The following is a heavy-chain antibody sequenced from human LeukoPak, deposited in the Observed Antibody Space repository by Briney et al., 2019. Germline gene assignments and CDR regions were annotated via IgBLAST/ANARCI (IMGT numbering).Heavy chain of an antibody. J-gene: IGHJ4*02. D-gene: IGHD6-13*01. CDR3: ATLSSSWYPYYFDY. CDR1: GGSISSYY. Sequence: SETLSLTCTVSGGSISSYYWSWIWQPPGKGLEWIGYIYYSGSTNYNPSLKSRVTISVDTSKNQFSLKLSSVTAADTAVYYCATLSSSWYPYYFDYWGQGTLVTVSS. CDR2: IYYSGST. V-gene: IGHV4-59*08.